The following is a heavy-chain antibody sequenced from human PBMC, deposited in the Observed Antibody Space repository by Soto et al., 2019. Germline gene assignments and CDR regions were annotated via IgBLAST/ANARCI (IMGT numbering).Heavy chain of an antibody. J-gene: IGHJ4*02. CDR2: IWYDGSNK. CDR1: GFTFRSYG. CDR3: AKDRNYYDSSGYAY. Sequence: GGSLRLSCVASGFTFRSYGMHWVRQAPGKGLEWVAVIWYDGSNKYYADSVKGRFTISRDNSKNTLYLQMNSLRAEDTAVYYCAKDRNYYDSSGYAYWGQGTLVTVSS. D-gene: IGHD3-22*01. V-gene: IGHV3-30*02.